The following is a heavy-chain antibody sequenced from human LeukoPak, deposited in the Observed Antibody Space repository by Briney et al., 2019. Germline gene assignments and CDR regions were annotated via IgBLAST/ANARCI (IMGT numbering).Heavy chain of an antibody. CDR2: IIPIFGTA. J-gene: IGHJ4*02. D-gene: IGHD3-10*01. CDR3: ASVGGSGSYSSFDY. V-gene: IGHV1-69*13. Sequence: SVKLSCKASGGTFSSYAISWVRQAPGQGLEWMGGIIPIFGTANYAQKFQGRVTITADESTSTDHMELSSLRSEDTDVYYCASVGGSGSYSSFDYWGQGTLVTVSS. CDR1: GGTFSSYA.